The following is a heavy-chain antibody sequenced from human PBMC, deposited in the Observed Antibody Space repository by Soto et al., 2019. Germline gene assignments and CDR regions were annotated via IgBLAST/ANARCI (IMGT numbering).Heavy chain of an antibody. V-gene: IGHV3-64*01. J-gene: IGHJ4*02. Sequence: EVQLVESGGGLVQPGGSLRLSCAASGFTFSNYAMHWVRQAPGKGLEYVSTISSNGGSTYYANSVKGRFTISRDNSKNTLYLQMGSLRAEDVAVYYCARGGAQFDSWGQGTLVTVSS. D-gene: IGHD1-26*01. CDR3: ARGGAQFDS. CDR2: ISSNGGST. CDR1: GFTFSNYA.